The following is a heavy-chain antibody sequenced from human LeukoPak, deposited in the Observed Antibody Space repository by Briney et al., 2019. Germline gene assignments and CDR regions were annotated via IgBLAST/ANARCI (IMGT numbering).Heavy chain of an antibody. CDR1: GGSFSGYY. D-gene: IGHD5-24*01. CDR3: ARDGHGYNDFDY. CDR2: INHSGST. V-gene: IGHV4-34*01. J-gene: IGHJ4*02. Sequence: SETLSLTCAVYGGSFSGYYWSWIRQPPGKGLEWIGEINHSGSTNYNPSLKSRVTISVDTSKNQFSLKLSSVTAADTAVYYCARDGHGYNDFDYWGQGTLVTVSS.